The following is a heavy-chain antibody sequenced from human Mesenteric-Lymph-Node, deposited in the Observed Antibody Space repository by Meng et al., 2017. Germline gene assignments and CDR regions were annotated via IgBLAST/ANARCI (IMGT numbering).Heavy chain of an antibody. CDR3: ARGRYSGYDCVDY. CDR1: GFSFSSYA. CDR2: MSGSGGST. V-gene: IGHV3-23*01. J-gene: IGHJ4*02. Sequence: GESLKISCAASGFSFSSYAMSWVRQAPGKGLEWVSYMSGSGGSTYYADSVKGRFTISRDNSKNTLYLQMNSLRAEDTAVYYCARGRYSGYDCVDYWGQGTLVTVSS. D-gene: IGHD5-12*01.